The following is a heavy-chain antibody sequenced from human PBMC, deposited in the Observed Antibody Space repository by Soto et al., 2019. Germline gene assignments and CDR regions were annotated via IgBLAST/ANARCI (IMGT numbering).Heavy chain of an antibody. D-gene: IGHD3-16*01. V-gene: IGHV3-23*01. Sequence: EVQLLESGGGLVQPGGSLRLSCAASGFTFSSYAMSWVRQAPGKGLEWVSAISGSGGSTYYADSEKGRFTISRDNSKNTLYLQMNSLRAEDTAVYYCAKGLHLGELFDLYYYYYYMDVWGKGTTVTVSS. CDR2: ISGSGGST. CDR3: AKGLHLGELFDLYYYYYYMDV. CDR1: GFTFSSYA. J-gene: IGHJ6*03.